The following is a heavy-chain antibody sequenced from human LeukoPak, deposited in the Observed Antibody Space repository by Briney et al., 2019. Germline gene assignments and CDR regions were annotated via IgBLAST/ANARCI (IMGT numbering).Heavy chain of an antibody. CDR2: IRQSGDIT. V-gene: IGHV3-23*01. J-gene: IGHJ6*02. Sequence: GGSLRLSCAASEFTFSNYVMNWVRQAPGKGLEWVSSIRQSGDITYYADSVKGRFTISRDNSKNTLYLQMNSLRAEDTAVYYCARAYDILTPMGGSYGMDVWGQGTTVTVSS. D-gene: IGHD3-9*01. CDR3: ARAYDILTPMGGSYGMDV. CDR1: EFTFSNYV.